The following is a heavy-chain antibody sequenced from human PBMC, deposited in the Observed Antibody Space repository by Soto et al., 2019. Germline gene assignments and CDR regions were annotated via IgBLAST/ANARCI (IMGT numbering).Heavy chain of an antibody. J-gene: IGHJ6*02. CDR3: ARGRKEQLDHYYYYGMDV. CDR1: GGTFSSYA. CDR2: IIPILGTA. D-gene: IGHD6-6*01. V-gene: IGHV1-69*13. Sequence: SVKVSCKASGGTFSSYAISWVRQAPGQGLEWMGGIIPILGTANYAQKFQGRVTITADESTSTAYMELSSLRSEDTAVYYCARGRKEQLDHYYYYGMDVWGQGTTVTVSS.